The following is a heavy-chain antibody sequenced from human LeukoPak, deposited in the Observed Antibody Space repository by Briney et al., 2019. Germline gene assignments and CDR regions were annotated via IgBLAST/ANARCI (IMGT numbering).Heavy chain of an antibody. J-gene: IGHJ6*03. CDR1: RFTFTSYA. CDR2: IRYDGSNK. Sequence: PGRSLRLSCAASRFTFTSYAMHWVRQAPGKGLEWVAFIRYDGSNKYYADSVKGRFTISRDNSKNTLYLQMNSLRAEDTAVYYCAKPPAGYCSSTSCYYYYYYMDVWGKGTTVTISS. CDR3: AKPPAGYCSSTSCYYYYYYMDV. V-gene: IGHV3-30*02. D-gene: IGHD2-2*01.